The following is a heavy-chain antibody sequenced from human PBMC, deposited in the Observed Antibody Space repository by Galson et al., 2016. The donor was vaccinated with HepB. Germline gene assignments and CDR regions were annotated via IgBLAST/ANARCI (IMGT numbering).Heavy chain of an antibody. CDR1: GFRFGDYA. D-gene: IGHD4-17*01. J-gene: IGHJ4*02. V-gene: IGHV3-9*01. Sequence: SLRLSCAASGFRFGDYAMHWVRQSPARGLEWVSGISWNSDDIAYAESVKGRFTISRDNSQNSLYLQMNGLRADDTAFYYCTRGTTVTLTPYYFDSWGQGSLVTVSS. CDR2: ISWNSDDI. CDR3: TRGTTVTLTPYYFDS.